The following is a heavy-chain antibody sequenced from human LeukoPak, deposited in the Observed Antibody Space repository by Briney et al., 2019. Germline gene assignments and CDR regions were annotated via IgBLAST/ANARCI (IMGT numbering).Heavy chain of an antibody. CDR3: ARVSTTVAGSDYLDY. D-gene: IGHD6-19*01. V-gene: IGHV3-72*01. Sequence: GGSLRLSCAASEFTFSDHFMDWVRQAPGKGLEWVGRIRKRPNSYTTEYAASVQGRFAISKNSLYLQMNSLKTEDTAVYYCARVSTTVAGSDYLDYWGQGTQVTISS. J-gene: IGHJ4*02. CDR1: EFTFSDHF. CDR2: IRKRPNSYTT.